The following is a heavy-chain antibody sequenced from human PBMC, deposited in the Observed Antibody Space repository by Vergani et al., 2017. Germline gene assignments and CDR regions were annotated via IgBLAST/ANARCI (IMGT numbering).Heavy chain of an antibody. J-gene: IGHJ6*03. CDR2: FDPEEGET. V-gene: IGHV1-24*01. CDR1: GYSLSELS. Sequence: QVQLVQSGAEVKKPGASVKVSCKVTGYSLSELSMHWVRQAPGKGLEWMGSFDPEEGETIYAQKFQGRVTMTDDTSTDTAYMELSSLTSEDTAIYYCATVYFESAIYNYYMDVWGKGTTVTVSS. CDR3: ATVYFESAIYNYYMDV. D-gene: IGHD3-9*01.